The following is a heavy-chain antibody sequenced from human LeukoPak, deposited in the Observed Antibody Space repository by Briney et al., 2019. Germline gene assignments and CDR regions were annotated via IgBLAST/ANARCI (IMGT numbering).Heavy chain of an antibody. V-gene: IGHV3-23*01. CDR3: AKTDSSSWYVSNWFDP. J-gene: IGHJ5*02. CDR2: ISGSGGST. CDR1: GFTFSSYA. D-gene: IGHD6-13*01. Sequence: GGSLRLSCAASGFTFSSYAMSWVRQAPGKGLEWVSAISGSGGSTYYADFVKGRFTISRDSSKNTLYLQMNSLRAEDTAVYYCAKTDSSSWYVSNWFDPWGQGTLVTVSS.